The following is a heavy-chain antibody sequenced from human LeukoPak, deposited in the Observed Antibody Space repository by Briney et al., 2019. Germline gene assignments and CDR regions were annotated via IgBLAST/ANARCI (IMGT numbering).Heavy chain of an antibody. Sequence: SETLSLTCTVSGGAISSYYWSWIRQPPGKGLEWIGYIYYSGSTYYSPSLKSRVTISLDTSKNQFSLKLSSVTAADTAVYYCARSGSGYLRYYFDYWGQGTLVTVSS. D-gene: IGHD5-12*01. CDR3: ARSGSGYLRYYFDY. V-gene: IGHV4-59*12. CDR2: IYYSGST. CDR1: GGAISSYY. J-gene: IGHJ4*02.